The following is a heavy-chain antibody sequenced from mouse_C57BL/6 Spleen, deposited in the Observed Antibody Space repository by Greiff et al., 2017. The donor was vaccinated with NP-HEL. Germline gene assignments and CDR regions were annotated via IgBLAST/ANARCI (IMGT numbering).Heavy chain of an antibody. V-gene: IGHV14-4*01. CDR2: IGPENGDT. CDR3: TTGITTLLASPYFDV. Sequence: VQLQQSGAELVRPGASVKLSCTASGFNIKDDYMHWVKQRPEQGLEWIGWIGPENGDTEYASKFQGKATITADTSSNTAYLPLSRLTSEVTSVYSCTTGITTLLASPYFDVWGTGTTLTVSS. D-gene: IGHD1-1*01. CDR1: GFNIKDDY. J-gene: IGHJ1*03.